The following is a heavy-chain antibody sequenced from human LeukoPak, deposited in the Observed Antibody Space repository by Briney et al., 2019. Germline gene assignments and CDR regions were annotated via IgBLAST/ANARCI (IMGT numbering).Heavy chain of an antibody. CDR2: INPSGGST. J-gene: IGHJ4*02. Sequence: ASVKVSCKASGYTFTSYYMHWVRQAPGRGLEWMGIINPSGGSTSYAQKFQGRVTMTRDTSTSTVYMELSSLRSEDTAVYYCASLTVGATLFDYWGQGTLVTVSS. CDR1: GYTFTSYY. CDR3: ASLTVGATLFDY. V-gene: IGHV1-46*01. D-gene: IGHD1-26*01.